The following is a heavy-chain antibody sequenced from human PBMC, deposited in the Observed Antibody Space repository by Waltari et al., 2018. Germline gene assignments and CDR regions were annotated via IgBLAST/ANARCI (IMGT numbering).Heavy chain of an antibody. V-gene: IGHV3-21*06. J-gene: IGHJ4*02. D-gene: IGHD4-17*01. Sequence: EVQLVESGGGLVKPGGSLRLSCAASGFTFTSYSMNWVRQAPGKGLGWVSSITSSSIYIYYTDSVKGRFTISRDNAKNLLYLQMNSLSAEDTAVYYCARDGDYDYWGQGTLVTVSS. CDR2: ITSSSIYI. CDR3: ARDGDYDY. CDR1: GFTFTSYS.